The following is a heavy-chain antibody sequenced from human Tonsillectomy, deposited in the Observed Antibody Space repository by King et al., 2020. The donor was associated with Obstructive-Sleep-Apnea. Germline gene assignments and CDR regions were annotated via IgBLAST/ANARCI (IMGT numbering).Heavy chain of an antibody. CDR3: EKEGDGYNTPYAFDI. J-gene: IGHJ3*02. CDR2: VSSDGGTK. Sequence: VQLVESGGGVVQPGRSLRLSCAASGFTFSSYGMHWVRQAPGKGLEWVAVVSSDGGTKYYADSVKGRFTISRDNSKNTLYLQMSSLRAEDTAVYYCEKEGDGYNTPYAFDIWGQGTVVTVSS. D-gene: IGHD5-24*01. V-gene: IGHV3-30*18. CDR1: GFTFSSYG.